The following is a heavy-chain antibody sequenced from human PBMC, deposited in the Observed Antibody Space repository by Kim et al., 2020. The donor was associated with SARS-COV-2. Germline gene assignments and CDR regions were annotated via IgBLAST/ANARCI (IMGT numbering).Heavy chain of an antibody. CDR2: IDPSDSYT. D-gene: IGHD6-19*01. CDR1: GYSFTSYW. V-gene: IGHV5-10-1*01. J-gene: IGHJ4*02. CDR3: ATIRGIAVAVFGDDVPPERRGDFDY. Sequence: GESLKISCKGSGYSFTSYWISWVRQMPGKGLEWRGRIDPSDSYTNYSPSFQGHVTISADKSISTAYLQWSSLKASDTAMYYCATIRGIAVAVFGDDVPPERRGDFDYWGQGTLVTVSS.